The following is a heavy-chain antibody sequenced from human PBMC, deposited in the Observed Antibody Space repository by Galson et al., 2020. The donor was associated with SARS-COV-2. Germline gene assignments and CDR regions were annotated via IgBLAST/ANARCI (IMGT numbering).Heavy chain of an antibody. D-gene: IGHD6-13*01. CDR3: ARGGIAAAGTMVAPPY. Sequence: SETLSLTCTVSGGSISSGRYYWSWIRQPAGKGLEWIGRIYTSGSTNYNPSLKSRVTISVDTSKNQFSLKLSSVTAADTAVYYCARGGIAAAGTMVAPPYWGQGTLVTVSS. CDR1: GGSISSGRYY. J-gene: IGHJ4*02. CDR2: IYTSGST. V-gene: IGHV4-61*02.